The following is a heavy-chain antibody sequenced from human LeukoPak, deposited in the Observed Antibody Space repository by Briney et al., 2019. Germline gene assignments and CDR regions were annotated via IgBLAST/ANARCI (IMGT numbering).Heavy chain of an antibody. CDR2: VYYNGNT. Sequence: PSETLSLTCTVSGGSISTYFWNRIRQPPGKGLEWIGYVYYNGNTNYNPSLKSRLTISVDTSKNQFSLKLTSVTAADTAVYYCVRDRAAAGGWLDPWGQGALVTVSS. CDR1: GGSISTYF. V-gene: IGHV4-59*01. CDR3: VRDRAAAGGWLDP. J-gene: IGHJ5*02. D-gene: IGHD6-13*01.